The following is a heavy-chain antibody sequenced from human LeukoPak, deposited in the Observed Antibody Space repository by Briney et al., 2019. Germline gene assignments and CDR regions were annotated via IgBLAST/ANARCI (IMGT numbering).Heavy chain of an antibody. CDR2: INPSGGGT. Sequence: EASVKVSCKAAGYSFVNYYMHWVRQAPGQGLEWIAIINPSGGGTTYAEKFQGRVTVTMDTSTRTVYMDLSSLRSDDTAVYYCARGDRLPGYSAPVGDYWGQGTLVTVSS. CDR1: GYSFVNYY. J-gene: IGHJ4*02. D-gene: IGHD3-9*01. V-gene: IGHV1-46*01. CDR3: ARGDRLPGYSAPVGDY.